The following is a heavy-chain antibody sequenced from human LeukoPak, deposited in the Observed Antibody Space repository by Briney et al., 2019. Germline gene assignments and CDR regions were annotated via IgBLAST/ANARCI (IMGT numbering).Heavy chain of an antibody. Sequence: PGGSLRLSCAASGFNFNVYSMTWVRQAPGKGLEWLSYISSSGRTIYYADSVKGRFSISRDNAKNSLFLHMDSLRVEDTGVYFCARDHHGKDIVATNFDYWGQGTLVTVSS. CDR1: GFNFNVYS. CDR2: ISSSGRTI. D-gene: IGHD5-12*01. J-gene: IGHJ4*02. V-gene: IGHV3-48*01. CDR3: ARDHHGKDIVATNFDY.